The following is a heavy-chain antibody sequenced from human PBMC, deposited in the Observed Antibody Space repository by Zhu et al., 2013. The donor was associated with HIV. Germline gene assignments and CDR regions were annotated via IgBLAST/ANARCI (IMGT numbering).Heavy chain of an antibody. Sequence: QVQLVQSGAEVKKPGSSVKVSCKASGGTFSSYAISWVRQAPGQGLEWMGGVIPIFGTANYAQKFQGRVTITADKSTSTAYMELSSPDDLRTRAVYYCARIIPPPXQLGLAYYYYYYGMDVWGQGTTVTVSS. J-gene: IGHJ6*02. D-gene: IGHD6-13*01. CDR1: GGTFSSYA. V-gene: IGHV1-69*06. CDR2: VIPIFGTA. CDR3: ARIIPPPXQLGLAYYYYYYGMDV.